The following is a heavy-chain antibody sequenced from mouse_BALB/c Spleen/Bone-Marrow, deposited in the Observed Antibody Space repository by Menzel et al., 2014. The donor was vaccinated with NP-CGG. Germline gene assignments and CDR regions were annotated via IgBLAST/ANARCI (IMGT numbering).Heavy chain of an antibody. V-gene: IGHV1-39*01. CDR3: ATYGYSYWNFDV. Sequence: VQLQQSGPELEKPGASVKISCKASGYTFTGYNMNWVKQSNSKSLEWIGNIDPYYGGTSYNQKFKGKATLTVDKSSSTAYMQLKSLTSEDSAVYYCATYGYSYWNFDVWGAGTTVTVSS. CDR2: IDPYYGGT. D-gene: IGHD1-1*01. J-gene: IGHJ1*01. CDR1: GYTFTGYN.